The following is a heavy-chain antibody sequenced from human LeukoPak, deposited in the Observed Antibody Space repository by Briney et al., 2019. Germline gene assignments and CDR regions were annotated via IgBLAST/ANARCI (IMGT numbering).Heavy chain of an antibody. CDR2: ISYDGIIK. Sequence: RSLRLSCAASGFTFRSDAMHWVRQAPGRGLEWVAFISYDGIIKHYADSVKGRFTISRDNSKNTLYLQMNSLGGEDTAVYYCAKDLSTNWSFDYWGQGTLVTVSS. V-gene: IGHV3-30*18. CDR3: AKDLSTNWSFDY. J-gene: IGHJ4*02. D-gene: IGHD6-13*01. CDR1: GFTFRSDA.